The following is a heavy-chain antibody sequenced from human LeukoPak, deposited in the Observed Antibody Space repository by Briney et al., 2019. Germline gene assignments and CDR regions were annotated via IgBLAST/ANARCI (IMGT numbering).Heavy chain of an antibody. CDR2: ISYDGSNK. CDR3: AKDKTAMAYYFDY. Sequence: SGGSLRLSCAASGFTFSSYGMHWVRQAPGKGLEWVAVISYDGSNKYYADSVKGRFTISRDNSKNTLYLQMNSLRAEDTAVYYCAKDKTAMAYYFDYWGQGTLVTVSS. D-gene: IGHD5-18*01. CDR1: GFTFSSYG. J-gene: IGHJ4*02. V-gene: IGHV3-30*18.